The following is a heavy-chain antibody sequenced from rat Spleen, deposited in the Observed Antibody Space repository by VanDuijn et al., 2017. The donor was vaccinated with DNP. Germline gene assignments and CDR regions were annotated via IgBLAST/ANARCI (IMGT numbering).Heavy chain of an antibody. Sequence: EVQLVESGGGLVQPGRSLKLSCAASGFTFSDYYMAWVRQAPTKGLEWVAYIRYDGGSIYYGDSVKGRFAISRDNAKSTLYLQMNSLRSEDTATYYCIRWNSGHFDYWGQGVMVTVSS. D-gene: IGHD4-3*01. CDR1: GFTFSDYY. CDR2: IRYDGGSI. V-gene: IGHV5-22*01. CDR3: IRWNSGHFDY. J-gene: IGHJ2*01.